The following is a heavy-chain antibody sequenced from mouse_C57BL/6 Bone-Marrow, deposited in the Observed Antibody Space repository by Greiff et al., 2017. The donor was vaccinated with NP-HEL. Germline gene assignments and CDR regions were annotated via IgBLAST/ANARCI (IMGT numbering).Heavy chain of an antibody. V-gene: IGHV1-82*01. CDR1: GYAFSSSW. J-gene: IGHJ1*03. CDR3: ARGGILLRGYFDV. CDR2: LYPGDGDT. D-gene: IGHD1-1*01. Sequence: VKLMESGPELVKPGASVKISCKASGYAFSSSWMNWVKQRPGKGLEWIGRLYPGDGDTNYNGKFKGKATLTADKSSSTAYMQLSSLTSEDSAVYFCARGGILLRGYFDVWGTGTTVTVSS.